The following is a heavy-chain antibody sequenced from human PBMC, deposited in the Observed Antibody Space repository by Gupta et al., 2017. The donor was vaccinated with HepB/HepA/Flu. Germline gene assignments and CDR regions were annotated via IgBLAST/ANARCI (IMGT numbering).Heavy chain of an antibody. CDR2: IGYDGSNK. CDR1: GFTFSSYG. Sequence: QVQLVESGGGVVQPGRSLRLSCAASGFTFSSYGMHWVRQAPGKGLEWVAVIGYDGSNKYYADSVKGRFTISRDNSKNTLYLQMNSLRAEDTAVYYCARXLXAAAGAXLVLHYYYYGMDVWGQGTTVTVSS. D-gene: IGHD6-13*01. CDR3: ARXLXAAAGAXLVLHYYYYGMDV. V-gene: IGHV3-33*01. J-gene: IGHJ6*02.